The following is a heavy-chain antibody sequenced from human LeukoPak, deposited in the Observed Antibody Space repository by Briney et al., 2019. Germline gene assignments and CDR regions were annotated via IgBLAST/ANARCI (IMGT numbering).Heavy chain of an antibody. CDR3: ARAPFENFGTYYFDV. D-gene: IGHD1-7*01. V-gene: IGHV1-69*05. Sequence: RGASVKVSCKASGTTFDNYFFNWVRQAPGQGLEWMGGVIPSFGRPNYAQNFQGRLTITKDSSTATVYMELSSLRYNDSAVYFCARAPFENFGTYYFDVWGQGTLISVSS. CDR1: GTTFDNYF. CDR2: VIPSFGRP. J-gene: IGHJ4*02.